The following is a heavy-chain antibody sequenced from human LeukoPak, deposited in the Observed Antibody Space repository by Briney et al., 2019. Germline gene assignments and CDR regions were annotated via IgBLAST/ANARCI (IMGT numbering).Heavy chain of an antibody. CDR2: INTDGSST. D-gene: IGHD1-26*01. CDR3: GRARVGATVVSPAVGF. CDR1: GFTFSSYW. Sequence: GGSLRLSCVASGFTFSSYWMHWVRQAPGKGLVWVSRINTDGSSTTYADPVKGRFTISRDNAKNTLFLQMNSLRAEDTAVYYCGRARVGATVVSPAVGFWGQGTLVTVSS. V-gene: IGHV3-74*01. J-gene: IGHJ4*02.